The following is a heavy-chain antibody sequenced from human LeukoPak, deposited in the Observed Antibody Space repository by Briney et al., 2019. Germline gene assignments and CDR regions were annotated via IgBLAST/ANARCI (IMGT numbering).Heavy chain of an antibody. D-gene: IGHD3-3*01. J-gene: IGHJ3*02. CDR1: GYTFTSYY. V-gene: IGHV1-46*01. CDR2: INPSGGST. Sequence: ASVKVSCKASGYTFTSYYMHWVRQAPGQGLEWMGIINPSGGSTSYAQKFQGRVTMTRDTSTSTAYMELSSLRSEDTAVYYCARDLGGGGDAFDIWGQGTMVTVSS. CDR3: ARDLGGGGDAFDI.